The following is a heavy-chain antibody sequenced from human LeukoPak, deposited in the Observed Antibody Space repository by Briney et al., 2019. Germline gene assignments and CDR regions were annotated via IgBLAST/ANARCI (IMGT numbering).Heavy chain of an antibody. CDR3: GRRPGGAIEY. D-gene: IGHD2-2*02. CDR1: GGSISSNNYY. CDR2: VSYGGTP. V-gene: IGHV4-39*01. Sequence: SETLSLTCTVSGGSISSNNYYWGWTRQPPGKGLEWIGSVSYGGTPYYDPSLESRVTISVDTSKNQFSLNLSSVTAADTAVYYCGRRPGGAIEYWGQGTLVTVSS. J-gene: IGHJ4*02.